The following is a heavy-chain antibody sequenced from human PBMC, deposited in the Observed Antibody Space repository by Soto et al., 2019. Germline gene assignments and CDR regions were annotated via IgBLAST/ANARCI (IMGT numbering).Heavy chain of an antibody. CDR2: VYYTGST. D-gene: IGHD2-8*01. CDR3: ARSVAGPGVHIGC. Sequence: SETLSLTCSVSGGTISGSYWSWIRQSPGKGLEWLGYVYYTGSTNYSPSLRSRVSISVDTSKNEFSLRLSSVPAADTAVYFCARSVAGPGVHIGCWGQGTQVTVSS. J-gene: IGHJ4*02. V-gene: IGHV4-59*01. CDR1: GGTISGSY.